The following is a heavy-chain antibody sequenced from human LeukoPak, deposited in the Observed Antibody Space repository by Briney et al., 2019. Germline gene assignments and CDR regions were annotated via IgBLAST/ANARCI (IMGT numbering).Heavy chain of an antibody. CDR1: GGSISSSSSY. Sequence: PLETLSLTCTVSGGSISSSSSYWGWIRQPPGKGLEWIGSIYYSGSTYYNPSLKSRVTISVDTSKNQFSLKLSSVTAADTAVYYCARLIRLDVYSNYDTDYWGQGTLVTVSS. CDR3: ARLIRLDVYSNYDTDY. V-gene: IGHV4-39*01. J-gene: IGHJ4*02. D-gene: IGHD4-11*01. CDR2: IYYSGST.